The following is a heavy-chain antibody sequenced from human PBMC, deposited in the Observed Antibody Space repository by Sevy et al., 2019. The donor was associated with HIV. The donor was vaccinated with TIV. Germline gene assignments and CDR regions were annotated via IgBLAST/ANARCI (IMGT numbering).Heavy chain of an antibody. V-gene: IGHV3-11*04. CDR2: ISSSDSTI. J-gene: IGHJ4*02. CDR1: GFTFSDYY. Sequence: GGSLRLSCAASGFTFSDYYMSWIRQAPGKGLEWVSYISSSDSTIYYADSVKGRFTISRDNAKNSLYLQMNSLRAEDTAVYCCARGEYYDSSGSYPCFDYWGQGFLVTVSS. CDR3: ARGEYYDSSGSYPCFDY. D-gene: IGHD3-22*01.